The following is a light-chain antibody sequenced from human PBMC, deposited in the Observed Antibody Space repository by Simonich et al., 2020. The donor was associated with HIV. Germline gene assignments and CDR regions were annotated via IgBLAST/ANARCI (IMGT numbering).Light chain of an antibody. Sequence: DIQMTQSPSSVSASVGNRVTITCRASQSISSYLNWYQQKPGKAPKLLIYAASSLQSGVPSRFSGSGSGTDFTLTISSLEPEDFAVYYCQQRSNWLTFGGGTKVEIK. J-gene: IGKJ4*01. CDR1: QSISSY. V-gene: IGKV1-12*01. CDR3: QQRSNWLT. CDR2: AAS.